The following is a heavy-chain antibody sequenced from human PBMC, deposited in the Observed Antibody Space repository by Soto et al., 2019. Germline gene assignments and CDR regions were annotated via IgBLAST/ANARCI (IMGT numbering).Heavy chain of an antibody. CDR1: GFSLSTSGMC. J-gene: IGHJ6*02. Sequence: VSGPTLVNPTQTLTLTCTFSGFSLSTSGMCVSWIRQPPGKALEWLALIDWDDDKYYSTSLKTRLTISKDTSKNQVVLTMTNMDPVDTATYYCARIRLPSWYYYDSSGYPRGGYYGMDVWGQGTTVTVSS. CDR2: IDWDDDK. D-gene: IGHD3-22*01. CDR3: ARIRLPSWYYYDSSGYPRGGYYGMDV. V-gene: IGHV2-70*01.